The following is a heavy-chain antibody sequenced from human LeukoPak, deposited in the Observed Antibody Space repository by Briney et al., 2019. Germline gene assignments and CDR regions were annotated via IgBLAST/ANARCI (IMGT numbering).Heavy chain of an antibody. D-gene: IGHD3-10*01. CDR3: ARGRVPDY. CDR2: INHSGST. Sequence: SETLSLTCAVYGGSFSGYYWSWIRQPPGKGLEWIGEINHSGSTNYNPSLRSRVTISVDTSKNQFSLKLSSVTAADTAVYYCARGRVPDYWGQGTLVTVSS. J-gene: IGHJ4*02. CDR1: GGSFSGYY. V-gene: IGHV4-34*01.